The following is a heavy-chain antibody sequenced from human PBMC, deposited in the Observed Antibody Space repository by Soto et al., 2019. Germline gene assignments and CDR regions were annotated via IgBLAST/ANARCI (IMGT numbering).Heavy chain of an antibody. V-gene: IGHV1-58*01. CDR3: AADNITHYDSSGYYPFDP. CDR1: GFTFTSSA. J-gene: IGHJ5*02. D-gene: IGHD3-22*01. CDR2: IVVGSGNT. Sequence: GASVKVSCKASGFTFTSSAVQWVRQARGQRLEWIGWIVVGSGNTNYAQKFQERVTITRDMSTSTAYMELSSLRSEDTAVYYCAADNITHYDSSGYYPFDPWGQGTLVTVSS.